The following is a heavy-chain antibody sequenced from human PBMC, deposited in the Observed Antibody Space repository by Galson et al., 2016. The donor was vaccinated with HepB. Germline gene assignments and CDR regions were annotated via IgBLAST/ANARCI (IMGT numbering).Heavy chain of an antibody. CDR3: ARDVVTLARGSGPSTLDH. J-gene: IGHJ4*03. V-gene: IGHV1-69*13. Sequence: SVKVSCKASGVTPSPSAITWVRQAPGQGFEWMGGIKPILGTPNYAQKFLGRMTITADASSGTNYMELSSLTSDDTAIYYCARDVVTLARGSGPSTLDHWGQGTLVTVSS. D-gene: IGHD3-10*01. CDR1: GVTPSPSA. CDR2: IKPILGTP.